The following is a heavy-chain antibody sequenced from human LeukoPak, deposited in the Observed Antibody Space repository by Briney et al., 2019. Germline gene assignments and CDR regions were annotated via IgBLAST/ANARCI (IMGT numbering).Heavy chain of an antibody. D-gene: IGHD6-13*01. CDR2: ISSSSSYI. CDR1: GFTFSRYR. CDR3: ARARIAAAGTRDLGY. J-gene: IGHJ4*02. V-gene: IGHV3-21*01. Sequence: GGSLRLSCAASGFTFSRYRMNWVRQAPGKGLEWVSSISSSSSYIYYADSVKGRFTISRDNAKNSLYLQMNSLRAEDTAVYYCARARIAAAGTRDLGYWGQGTLVTVSS.